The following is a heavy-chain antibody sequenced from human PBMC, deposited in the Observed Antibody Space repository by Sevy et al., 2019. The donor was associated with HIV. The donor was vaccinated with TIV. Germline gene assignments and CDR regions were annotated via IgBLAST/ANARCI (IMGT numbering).Heavy chain of an antibody. CDR1: GFTFSSYA. Sequence: GGSLRLSCAASGFTFSSYAMSWVRQAPGKGLEWVSAISGSGGSTYYADSVKGRFTISRDNSRNTLYLQMNSLRTEDTAVYYCANSAAAGTFYYYYYMDVWGKRTTVTVSS. J-gene: IGHJ6*03. D-gene: IGHD6-13*01. CDR3: ANSAAAGTFYYYYYMDV. CDR2: ISGSGGST. V-gene: IGHV3-23*01.